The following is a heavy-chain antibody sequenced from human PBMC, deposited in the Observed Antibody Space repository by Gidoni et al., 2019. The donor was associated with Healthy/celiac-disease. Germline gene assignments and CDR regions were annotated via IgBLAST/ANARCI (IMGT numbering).Heavy chain of an antibody. CDR3: ARVRPDSSGYYLSYWYFDL. CDR1: GGSISSYY. D-gene: IGHD3-22*01. CDR2: IYTSGST. Sequence: QVQLQESGPGLVKPSETLSLTCTVSGGSISSYYWSWIQQPAGKGLEWIGRIYTSGSTNYNPSLKSRVTMSVDTSKNQFSLKLSSVTAADTAVYYCARVRPDSSGYYLSYWYFDLWGRGTLVTVSS. J-gene: IGHJ2*01. V-gene: IGHV4-4*07.